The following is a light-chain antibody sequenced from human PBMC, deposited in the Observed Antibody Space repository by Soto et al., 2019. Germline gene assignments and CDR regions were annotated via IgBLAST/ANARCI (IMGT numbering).Light chain of an antibody. CDR3: QHYNSYSEA. Sequence: EIGLTQSPATLSVSPGERATLSCRASQSVSSNLAWYQQKPGQAPRLLIYGASTRATGIPARFSGSGSGTEFTLTISSLQPDDFATYYCQHYNSYSEAFGQVTKV. V-gene: IGKV3-15*01. CDR2: GAS. CDR1: QSVSSN. J-gene: IGKJ1*01.